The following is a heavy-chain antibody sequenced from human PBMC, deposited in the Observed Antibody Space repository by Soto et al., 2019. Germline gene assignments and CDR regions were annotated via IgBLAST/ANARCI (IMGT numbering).Heavy chain of an antibody. CDR2: INPNRGVT. D-gene: IGHD5-12*01. CDR3: ARESGGATATLDYYYFYMDV. Sequence: QVQLVQSGAEVKKPGASVTVSCRASGDTFTGYYMHWVRQAPGQGLAWMGWINPNRGVTKYAQKFQGWVTMTRDTSIRTVYMQLSRLRSDDTAVYHCARESGGATATLDYYYFYMDVWGTGTTVTVSS. V-gene: IGHV1-2*04. CDR1: GDTFTGYY. J-gene: IGHJ6*03.